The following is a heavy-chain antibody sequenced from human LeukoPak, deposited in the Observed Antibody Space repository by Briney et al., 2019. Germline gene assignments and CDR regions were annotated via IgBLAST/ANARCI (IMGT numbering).Heavy chain of an antibody. D-gene: IGHD5-18*01. Sequence: SETLSPTCTVSGGSISSGSYYWSWIRQPAGKGLEWIGRIYTSGSTNYNPSLKSRVTISVDTSKNQFSLKLNSVTAADSAVYYCARAGGYNFRASGPETIDYWGQGTLVTVSS. CDR2: IYTSGST. CDR3: ARAGGYNFRASGPETIDY. V-gene: IGHV4-61*02. J-gene: IGHJ4*02. CDR1: GGSISSGSYY.